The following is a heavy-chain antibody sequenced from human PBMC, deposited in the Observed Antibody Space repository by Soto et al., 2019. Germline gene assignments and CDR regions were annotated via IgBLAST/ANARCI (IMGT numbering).Heavy chain of an antibody. CDR1: GFTFSSFG. CDR2: IWYDGSKK. V-gene: IGHV3-33*01. J-gene: IGHJ6*02. D-gene: IGHD3-3*01. Sequence: QVQVVESGGGVVQPGRALRLSCAASGFTFSSFGMHWVRQAPVKGLEWVSLIWYDGSKKSYGDSVKGRFTISRDNSRNTVYLQMTRLRADDTAVYYCARDASYYSLWSGYYPSRNGMDVWGQGTTVPVSS. CDR3: ARDASYYSLWSGYYPSRNGMDV.